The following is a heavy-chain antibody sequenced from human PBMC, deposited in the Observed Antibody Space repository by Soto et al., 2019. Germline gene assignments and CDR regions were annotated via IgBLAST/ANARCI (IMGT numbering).Heavy chain of an antibody. CDR3: AKAVYYYDSSGYPPLGDY. J-gene: IGHJ4*02. CDR2: ISSSGGST. D-gene: IGHD3-22*01. CDR1: GFTFSSYA. Sequence: EVQLLESGGGLVQPGGSLRLSCAASGFTFSSYAMSWVRQAPGKGLERVSAISSSGGSTYYADSVNGRFTIPTDNSTNTLSLQMNSLRAEDTPLYYCAKAVYYYDSSGYPPLGDYWGPGTLVTVSS. V-gene: IGHV3-23*01.